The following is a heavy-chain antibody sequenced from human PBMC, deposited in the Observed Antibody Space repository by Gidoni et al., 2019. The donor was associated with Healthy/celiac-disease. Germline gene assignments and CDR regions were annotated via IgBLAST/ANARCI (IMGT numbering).Heavy chain of an antibody. V-gene: IGHV3-15*01. CDR3: TTDGTYCGGDCSSTDY. CDR1: GFPFSNVR. Sequence: EVQLLGSGGGLVKPGGSLRPSCAALGFPFSNVRWSWVRQAPGRGLEWIGRVRSKTDGGTTDYTASVKGRFTISRDDSKNTLYLQMNSLKTEDTAVYYCTTDGTYCGGDCSSTDYWGQGTLVTVSS. D-gene: IGHD2-21*01. CDR2: VRSKTDGGTT. J-gene: IGHJ4*02.